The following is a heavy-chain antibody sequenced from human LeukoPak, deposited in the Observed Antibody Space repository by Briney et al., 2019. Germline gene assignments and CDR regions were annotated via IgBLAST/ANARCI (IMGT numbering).Heavy chain of an antibody. D-gene: IGHD2-8*02. CDR3: ARQSLSASGLDY. J-gene: IGHJ4*02. CDR1: GFTLSAHD. Sequence: PGGSLRLSCAVSGFTLSAHDMHWVRQTPGKGLAWVAVVKHDGSYTSYAASVKGRFTISRDNSKNTVVLQMNSLSVDGTAIYYCARQSLSASGLDYWGQGMLVTVSS. V-gene: IGHV3-30*04. CDR2: VKHDGSYT.